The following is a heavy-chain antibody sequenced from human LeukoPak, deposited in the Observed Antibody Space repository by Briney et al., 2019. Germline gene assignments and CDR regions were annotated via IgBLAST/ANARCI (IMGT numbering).Heavy chain of an antibody. CDR1: GFTFSSYG. Sequence: PGGSLRLSCGASGFTFSSYGMHWVRQAPGKGLEWVAVISYDGSNKYYADSVKGRFTISRDNSKNTLYLQMNSLRAEDTAVYYCARDHYDFWSGPQYYFDYWGQGTLVTVSS. CDR3: ARDHYDFWSGPQYYFDY. J-gene: IGHJ4*02. CDR2: ISYDGSNK. V-gene: IGHV3-33*05. D-gene: IGHD3-3*01.